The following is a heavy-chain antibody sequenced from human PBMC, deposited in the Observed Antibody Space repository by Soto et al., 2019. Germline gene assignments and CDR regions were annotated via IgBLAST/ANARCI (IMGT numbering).Heavy chain of an antibody. Sequence: QVQLVESGGGVVQPGRSLRLSCAASGFTFSSYGMHWVRQAPGKGLEWVAVIWYDGSNKYYADSVKGRLTISRDNSKNTLYLQMNSLRAEDTAVYYWARDVCGGDCYYVDSWGQGTLVTVSS. CDR3: ARDVCGGDCYYVDS. CDR1: GFTFSSYG. V-gene: IGHV3-33*01. CDR2: IWYDGSNK. D-gene: IGHD2-21*02. J-gene: IGHJ4*02.